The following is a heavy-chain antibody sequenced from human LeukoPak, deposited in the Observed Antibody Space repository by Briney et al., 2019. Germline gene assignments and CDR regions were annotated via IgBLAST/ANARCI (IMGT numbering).Heavy chain of an antibody. CDR3: SRDGGLIDDSAFDI. J-gene: IGHJ3*02. V-gene: IGHV3-72*01. CDR2: IRRASSRYTT. CDR1: GFSFSDYI. D-gene: IGHD3-16*01. Sequence: PGGSLRLSCEASGFSFSDYILDWVRQAPGKGLEWVGRIRRASSRYTTEYAASVKGRFIISRDDSRNSLYLHMNSLKTEDTAVYHCSRDGGLIDDSAFDIWGQGTMVTVSS.